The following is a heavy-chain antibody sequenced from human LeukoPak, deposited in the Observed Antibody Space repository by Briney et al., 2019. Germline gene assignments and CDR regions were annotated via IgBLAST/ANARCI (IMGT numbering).Heavy chain of an antibody. J-gene: IGHJ4*02. CDR3: VIDLGDYNDF. V-gene: IGHV3-74*01. Sequence: GGSLRLSCAVSGITFSSYWMHRVRQDPGRGLLWVSRINTQGTYTNYADSVKGRFTISRDNAKNTLYLQMSSLGADDTAVYYCVIDLGDYNDFWGQGTLVSVSS. CDR2: INTQGTYT. D-gene: IGHD2-15*01. CDR1: GITFSSYW.